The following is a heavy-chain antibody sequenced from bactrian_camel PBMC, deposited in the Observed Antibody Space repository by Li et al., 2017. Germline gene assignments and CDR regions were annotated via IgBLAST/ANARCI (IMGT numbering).Heavy chain of an antibody. CDR2: IFTGDGTT. V-gene: IGHV3S28*01. J-gene: IGHJ4*01. CDR1: GISYGSYS. Sequence: QVQLVESGGGTVQAGGSVSVSCVASGISYGSYSMGWFRQAPGKEREGVAVIFTGDGTTTYGDSVKGRFTISKDNAKNILYLHMANLKPEDTAMYYCAVRPYRGGRLFDRYEYHTWGQGTQVTVS. D-gene: IGHD7*01. CDR3: AVRPYRGGRLFDRYEYHT.